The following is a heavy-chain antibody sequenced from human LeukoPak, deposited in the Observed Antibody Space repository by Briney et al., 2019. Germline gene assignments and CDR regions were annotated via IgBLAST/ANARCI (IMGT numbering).Heavy chain of an antibody. J-gene: IGHJ4*02. Sequence: GGSLRLSCAASGFTVSNNYMSWVRQAPGKGLEWVSVIYSGGSTDYADSVKGRFTISRDNSKNTLYLQMNSLRAEDTAVYYCAKDGRVAAAAYYFDYWGQGTLATVSS. CDR3: AKDGRVAAAAYYFDY. CDR1: GFTVSNNY. V-gene: IGHV3-66*02. D-gene: IGHD6-13*01. CDR2: IYSGGST.